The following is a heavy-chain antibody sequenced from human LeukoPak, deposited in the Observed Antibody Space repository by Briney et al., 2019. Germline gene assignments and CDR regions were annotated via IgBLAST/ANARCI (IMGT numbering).Heavy chain of an antibody. V-gene: IGHV1-69*04. CDR2: IIPILGIA. D-gene: IGHD2-2*01. CDR1: GGTFSSYA. J-gene: IGHJ5*02. Sequence: SVKVSCKASGGTFSSYAISWVRQAPGQGLEWMGRIIPILGIANYAQKFQGRVTITADKSTSTAYMELSSLRSEDTAVYYCARDPGGRSAPAMPNDPWGQGTLVTVSS. CDR3: ARDPGGRSAPAMPNDP.